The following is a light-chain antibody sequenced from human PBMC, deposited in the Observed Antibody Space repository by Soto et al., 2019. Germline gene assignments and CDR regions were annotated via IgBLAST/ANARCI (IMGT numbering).Light chain of an antibody. Sequence: EIVLTQSPGTLSLSPGERATLSCRASQTVGRNYLAWYQQKPGQAPRLLIYHASTRATGIPDRFSGSGSGTGFTHIISRLEHEDFVVYSCKQYASSQLTFGGGAKVEI. CDR3: KQYASSQLT. CDR1: QTVGRNY. CDR2: HAS. V-gene: IGKV3-20*01. J-gene: IGKJ4*01.